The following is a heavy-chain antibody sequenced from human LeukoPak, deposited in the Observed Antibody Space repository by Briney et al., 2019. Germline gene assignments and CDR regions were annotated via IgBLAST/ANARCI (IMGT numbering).Heavy chain of an antibody. CDR1: GGSVSSSSYY. V-gene: IGHV4-61*01. J-gene: IGHJ4*02. CDR2: IYYSGST. Sequence: SETLSLTGTVSGGSVSSSSYYWSWIRQPPGKGLEWIGYIYYSGSTNYNPSLKSRVTISVDTSNDRFSLKLSSVTAADTAVYYCARGPYLDCWGQGTLVTVSS. CDR3: ARGPYLDC.